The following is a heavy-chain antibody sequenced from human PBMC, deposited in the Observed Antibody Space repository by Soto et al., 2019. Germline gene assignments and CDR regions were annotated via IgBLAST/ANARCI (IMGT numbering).Heavy chain of an antibody. Sequence: GASVKVSCKACGYSFTRCGINWVRQAPGQGLECMGWISTYNGSTNYAQKFQGRVSMTTDTSTSTAYMGLRSLRYADTAVFFRALWHASDSWGQGTLVTVSS. J-gene: IGHJ4*02. CDR3: ALWHASDS. CDR2: ISTYNGST. V-gene: IGHV1-18*04. D-gene: IGHD3-10*01. CDR1: GYSFTRCG.